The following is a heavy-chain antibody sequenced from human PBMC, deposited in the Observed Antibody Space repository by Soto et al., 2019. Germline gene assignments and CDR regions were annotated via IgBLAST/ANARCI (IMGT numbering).Heavy chain of an antibody. CDR2: KKQEGSEK. CDR3: ARGSDGDKIDY. Sequence: EVHLVESGGDLVQPGGSLRLSCAASGFTFGSYGMNWVRQAPGKGLERVGFKKQEGSEKYYVDSVKGRFTISRVNAKQSLSLQMDTLRVEDTAVYYCARGSDGDKIDYWGQGTLVTVSS. V-gene: IGHV3-7*03. D-gene: IGHD3-10*01. CDR1: GFTFGSYG. J-gene: IGHJ4*02.